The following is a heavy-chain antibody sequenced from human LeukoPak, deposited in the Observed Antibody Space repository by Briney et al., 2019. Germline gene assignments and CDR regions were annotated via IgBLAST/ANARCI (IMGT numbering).Heavy chain of an antibody. V-gene: IGHV3-30*02. D-gene: IGHD3-10*01. J-gene: IGHJ4*02. CDR3: GRHRSGSGTYFIDY. Sequence: PGGSLRLSCAASGFTFSSYGIHWVRQAPGKGLEWVAFIRYDGSNKYYADSVKGRFTISRDNSKNTLYLQMNSLRAEDTAVYYCGRHRSGSGTYFIDYWGQGTLVSVSS. CDR1: GFTFSSYG. CDR2: IRYDGSNK.